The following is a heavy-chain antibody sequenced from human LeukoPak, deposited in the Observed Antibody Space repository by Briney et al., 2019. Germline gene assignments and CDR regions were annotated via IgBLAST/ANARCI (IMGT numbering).Heavy chain of an antibody. Sequence: KPSETLSLTCTVSGGSISSYYWSWIRQPPGKGLEWIGSIYYSGSTYYNPSLKSRVTISVDTSKNQFSLKLSSVTAADTAVYYCARLPGYPHYFDYWGQGTLVTVSS. J-gene: IGHJ4*02. CDR3: ARLPGYPHYFDY. D-gene: IGHD5-18*01. CDR2: IYYSGST. CDR1: GGSISSYY. V-gene: IGHV4-59*05.